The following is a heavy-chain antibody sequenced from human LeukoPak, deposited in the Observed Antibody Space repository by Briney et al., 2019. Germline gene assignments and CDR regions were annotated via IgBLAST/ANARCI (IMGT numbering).Heavy chain of an antibody. Sequence: GGSLRLSCAASGFTFSSYSMNWVRQAPGKGLEWVSYISSSSSTIYYADSVKGRFTISRDNAKNSLYLQMNSLRAEDTAVYYCARDVPWGKYSGSYSGAFDIWGQGTMVTVSS. J-gene: IGHJ3*02. CDR2: ISSSSSTI. CDR1: GFTFSSYS. D-gene: IGHD1-26*01. CDR3: ARDVPWGKYSGSYSGAFDI. V-gene: IGHV3-48*01.